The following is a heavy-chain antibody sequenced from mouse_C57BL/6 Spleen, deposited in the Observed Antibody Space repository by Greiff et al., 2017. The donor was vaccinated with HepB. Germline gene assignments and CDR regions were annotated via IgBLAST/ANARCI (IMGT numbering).Heavy chain of an antibody. J-gene: IGHJ2*01. V-gene: IGHV1-50*01. CDR1: GYTFTSYW. CDR3: ARYPRSKSFDY. D-gene: IGHD6-2*01. CDR2: IDPSDSYT. Sequence: VQLQQPGAELVKPGASVKLSCKASGYTFTSYWMQWVKQRPGQGLEWIGEIDPSDSYTNYNQKFKGKATLTVDTSSSTAYMQLSSLTSEDSAVYYCARYPRSKSFDYWGQGTTLTVSS.